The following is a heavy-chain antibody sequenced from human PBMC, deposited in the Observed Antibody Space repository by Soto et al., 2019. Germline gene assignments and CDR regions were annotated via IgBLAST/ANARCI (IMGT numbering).Heavy chain of an antibody. V-gene: IGHV3-48*02. CDR3: ARGRVVTTPGPNLDY. Sequence: EVQLVESGGGLVQPGGSLRLSCAASGFTLSSYSMNWVRQAPGKGLEWVSYISSSSSTIYYAVSVKGRFTISRDNAKNSMHLQMNSLRDEDTAVYYCARGRVVTTPGPNLDYWGQGTLVTVSS. CDR2: ISSSSSTI. J-gene: IGHJ4*02. CDR1: GFTLSSYS. D-gene: IGHD3-3*01.